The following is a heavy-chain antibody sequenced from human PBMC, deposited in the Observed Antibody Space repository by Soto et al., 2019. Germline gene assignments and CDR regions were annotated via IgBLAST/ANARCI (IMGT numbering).Heavy chain of an antibody. D-gene: IGHD3-16*02. CDR3: AADPSVSIVWGSYRPNWFDP. Sequence: SVKVSCKASGLTFTSSAVQWVRQARGQRLEWIGWIVVGSGNTNYAQKFQERVTITRDMSTSTAYMELSSLRSEDTAVYYCAADPSVSIVWGSYRPNWFDPWGQGTLVTVSS. CDR2: IVVGSGNT. CDR1: GLTFTSSA. J-gene: IGHJ5*02. V-gene: IGHV1-58*01.